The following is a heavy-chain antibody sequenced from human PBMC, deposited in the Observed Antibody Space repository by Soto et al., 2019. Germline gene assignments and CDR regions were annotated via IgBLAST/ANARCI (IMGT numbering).Heavy chain of an antibody. D-gene: IGHD4-17*01. CDR1: GLTFSDYA. CDR3: TAEQDRGGDNSPPFDY. CDR2: ISGSGDRT. J-gene: IGHJ4*02. V-gene: IGHV3-23*01. Sequence: EVQLLESGGGLVQPGGSLRLSCAASGLTFSDYAMSWVRQAPGQGLEWVSAISGSGDRTYYADSVKGRFTISRDNSKTTQHLQMNGLRAEDTAVYYCTAEQDRGGDNSPPFDYWGQGTLATVSS.